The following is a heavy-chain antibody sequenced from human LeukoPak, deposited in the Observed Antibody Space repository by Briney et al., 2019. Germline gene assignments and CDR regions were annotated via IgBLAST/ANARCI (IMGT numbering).Heavy chain of an antibody. D-gene: IGHD2-2*01. CDR2: INPSGGST. CDR1: GYTFTSYG. Sequence: ASVKVSCKASGYTFTSYGISWVRQAPGQGLEWMGIINPSGGSTSYVQKFQGRVTMTRDTSTSTVYMELSSLRSEDTAVYYCARDSLPQLYCSSTSCYLDYWGQGTLVTVSS. CDR3: ARDSLPQLYCSSTSCYLDY. V-gene: IGHV1-46*01. J-gene: IGHJ4*02.